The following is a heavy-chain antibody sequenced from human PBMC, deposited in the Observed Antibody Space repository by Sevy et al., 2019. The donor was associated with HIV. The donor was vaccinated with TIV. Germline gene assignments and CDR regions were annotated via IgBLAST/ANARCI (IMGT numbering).Heavy chain of an antibody. D-gene: IGHD2-15*01. Sequence: GGSLRLSCAASGFTVSSNYMSWVRQAPGKGLEWVSVIYSGGRTYYADSVQGRFTISSDKSKNTLYLQMNSLRAEDTAAYYCAGGGVEDGSGGSCFAFDIWGQGTMVTVSS. CDR3: AGGGVEDGSGGSCFAFDI. V-gene: IGHV3-53*01. CDR2: IYSGGRT. J-gene: IGHJ3*02. CDR1: GFTVSSNY.